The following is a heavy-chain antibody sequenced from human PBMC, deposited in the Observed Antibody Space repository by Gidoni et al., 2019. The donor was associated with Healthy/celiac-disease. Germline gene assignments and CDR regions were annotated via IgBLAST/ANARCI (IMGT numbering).Heavy chain of an antibody. CDR1: GGTFSSYA. V-gene: IGHV1-69*01. CDR2: IIPIVGTE. J-gene: IGHJ3*02. D-gene: IGHD2-2*01. CDR3: ARDEGIVVVPAAERVGAVDI. Sequence: QVQLYQSGAEVKKPGSSVKVSCQASGGTFSSYAIRWVRQAPGQGLEWMGGIIPIVGTENYAQKVQGRVRITADESTSTADMERSSLRSEDTAVYYCARDEGIVVVPAAERVGAVDIWGQGTMVTVSS.